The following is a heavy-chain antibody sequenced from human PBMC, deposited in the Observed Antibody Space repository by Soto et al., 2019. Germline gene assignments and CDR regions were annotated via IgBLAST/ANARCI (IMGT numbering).Heavy chain of an antibody. CDR3: ARGRSGLNAESFDY. Sequence: PSETLSLTCTVPGGSISSYYWSWIRQPPGKGLEWTGYIYYSGSTYYNPSLKSRLSISVDTSKNQFSLKLSSVTAADTAVYYCARGRSGLNAESFDYWGQGALVTVSS. D-gene: IGHD1-26*01. J-gene: IGHJ4*02. V-gene: IGHV4-59*12. CDR1: GGSISSYY. CDR2: IYYSGST.